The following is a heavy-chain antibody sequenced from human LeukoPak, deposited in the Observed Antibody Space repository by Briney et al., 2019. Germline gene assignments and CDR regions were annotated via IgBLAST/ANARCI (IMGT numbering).Heavy chain of an antibody. V-gene: IGHV4-34*01. CDR3: ARGLGGIDSSSWGRYFDY. CDR2: INHSGST. J-gene: IGHJ4*02. D-gene: IGHD6-13*01. CDR1: GGSFSGYY. Sequence: SETLSLTCAVYGGSFSGYYWSWIRQPPGKGLEWIGEINHSGSTNYNPSLKSRVTISVDTSKNQFSLKLSSVTAADTAVYYCARGLGGIDSSSWGRYFDYWGQGILVTVSS.